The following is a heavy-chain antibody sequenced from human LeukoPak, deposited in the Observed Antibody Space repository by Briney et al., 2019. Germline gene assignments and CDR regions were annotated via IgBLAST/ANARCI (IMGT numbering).Heavy chain of an antibody. CDR3: ASRARDNDY. CDR2: INPSGGST. V-gene: IGHV1-46*01. J-gene: IGHJ4*02. CDR1: GYTFTSYY. D-gene: IGHD1-1*01. Sequence: GASVRVSCKASGYTFTSYYVHWVRQAPGQGLEWMGIINPSGGSTSYAQKFQGRVTMTRDTSTSTAYMELSSLRSEDTAVYYCASRARDNDYWGQGTLVTVSS.